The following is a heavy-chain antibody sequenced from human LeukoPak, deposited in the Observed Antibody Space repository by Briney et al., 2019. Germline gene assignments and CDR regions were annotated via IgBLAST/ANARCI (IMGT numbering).Heavy chain of an antibody. J-gene: IGHJ4*02. CDR2: IRYDGSNK. CDR3: ATGAGSSGWYYFDY. V-gene: IGHV3-30*02. Sequence: GSLRLSCAPSGFIFSSYGMHWVRQAPGKGLEWVAFIRYDGSNKYYADSVKGRFTISRDNSKNTLYLQMNSLRAEDTAVYYCATGAGSSGWYYFDYWGQGTLVTVSS. D-gene: IGHD6-19*01. CDR1: GFIFSSYG.